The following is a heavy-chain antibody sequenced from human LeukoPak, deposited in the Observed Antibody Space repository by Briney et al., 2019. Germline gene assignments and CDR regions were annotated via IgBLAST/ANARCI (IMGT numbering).Heavy chain of an antibody. CDR2: INPNSGGA. CDR3: ARAGEYYFDY. J-gene: IGHJ4*02. Sequence: GASVKVSCKASGYTFTGYYMHWVRQAPGQGLEWMGWINPNSGGANYAQKFQGGVTMTRDTSIRTAYMELSRLRSDDTAVYYCARAGEYYFDYWGQGTLVTVSS. V-gene: IGHV1-2*02. D-gene: IGHD7-27*01. CDR1: GYTFTGYY.